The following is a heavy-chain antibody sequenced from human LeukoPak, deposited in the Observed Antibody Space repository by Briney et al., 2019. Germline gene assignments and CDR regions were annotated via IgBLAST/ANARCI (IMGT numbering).Heavy chain of an antibody. J-gene: IGHJ4*02. CDR3: ARENYPLDY. V-gene: IGHV3-74*01. D-gene: IGHD1-7*01. Sequence: GGSLRLSCAASGFTFSSYWMDWVRQAPGKGLVWVARISADGTSTAYADSVRGRFTISRDNAKNTLYLQMNSLRADDTALYYCARENYPLDYWGQGTLVTVSS. CDR2: ISADGTST. CDR1: GFTFSSYW.